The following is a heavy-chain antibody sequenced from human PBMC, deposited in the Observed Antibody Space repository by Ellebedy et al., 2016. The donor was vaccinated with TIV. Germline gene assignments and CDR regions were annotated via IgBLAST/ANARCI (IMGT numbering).Heavy chain of an antibody. J-gene: IGHJ4*02. CDR2: IYPGDSDT. D-gene: IGHD6-6*01. Sequence: GESLKISCKGSGYSFTSYWVGWVRQLPGNGLEWMGIIYPGDSDTRYSPSFQGQVTISADKSISTAYLQWSSLKASDTAIYSCARHGGYSSSPLNYWGQGTLVTVSS. CDR1: GYSFTSYW. V-gene: IGHV5-51*01. CDR3: ARHGGYSSSPLNY.